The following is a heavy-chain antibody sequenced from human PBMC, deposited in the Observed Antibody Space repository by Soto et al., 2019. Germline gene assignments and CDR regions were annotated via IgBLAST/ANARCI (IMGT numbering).Heavy chain of an antibody. J-gene: IGHJ6*02. CDR1: GGSISSGGYY. V-gene: IGHV4-31*03. Sequence: QVQLQESGPGLVKPSQTLSLTCTVSGGSISSGGYYWSWIRQHPGKGLEWIGYIYYSGSTYYNPALTSRVTISVDTSKNQFSLKLSSVTAADTAVDYCARDRGCARGAAKDVWGQGTTVTVSS. CDR3: ARDRGCARGAAKDV. D-gene: IGHD3-10*01. CDR2: IYYSGST.